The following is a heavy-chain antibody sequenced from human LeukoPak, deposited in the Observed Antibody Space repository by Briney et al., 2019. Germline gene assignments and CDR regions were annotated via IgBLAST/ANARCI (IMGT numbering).Heavy chain of an antibody. J-gene: IGHJ6*03. V-gene: IGHV1-8*03. Sequence: ASVKVSCKASGYTFTSYDINWVRQATGQGLEWMGWMNPNSGNTGYAQKFQGRVTITGNTSISTAYMELSSLRSEDTAVYYCARTNWNYRDYYYYYMDVWGKGTTVTVSS. CDR3: ARTNWNYRDYYYYYMDV. D-gene: IGHD1-7*01. CDR1: GYTFTSYD. CDR2: MNPNSGNT.